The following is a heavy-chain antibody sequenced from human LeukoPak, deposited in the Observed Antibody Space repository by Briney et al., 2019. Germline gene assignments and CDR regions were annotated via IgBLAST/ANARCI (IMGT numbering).Heavy chain of an antibody. CDR3: ARRLTQYDCFDP. CDR2: TYYRSTRYN. CDR1: GDSVSSNSVT. J-gene: IGHJ5*02. Sequence: SQTLSLTCAISGDSVSSNSVTWNWIRQSPSRGLEWLGGTYYRSTRYNDYAVSVRGRITVNPDTSKNQFSLHLNSVTPEDTAVYYCARRLTQYDCFDPWGQGILVTVSS. D-gene: IGHD2-2*01. V-gene: IGHV6-1*01.